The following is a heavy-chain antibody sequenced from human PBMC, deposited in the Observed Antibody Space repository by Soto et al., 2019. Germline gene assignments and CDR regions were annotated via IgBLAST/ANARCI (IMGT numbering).Heavy chain of an antibody. CDR2: ISAYNGNT. Sequence: GASVKVSCKASGYTFTSYGISWVRQAPGQGLEWMGWISAYNGNTNYAQMLQGRVTMTADTSTSTAYMELRSLRSDDTAVYYCARGGIAAPYNWFDPWGQGTLVTVSS. V-gene: IGHV1-18*01. CDR3: ARGGIAAPYNWFDP. CDR1: GYTFTSYG. J-gene: IGHJ5*02. D-gene: IGHD6-6*01.